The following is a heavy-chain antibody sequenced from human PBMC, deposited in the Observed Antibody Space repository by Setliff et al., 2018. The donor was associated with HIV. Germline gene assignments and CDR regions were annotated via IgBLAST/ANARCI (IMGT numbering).Heavy chain of an antibody. Sequence: PGGSLRLSCAASGFTFSDYPMNWVRQAPGKGLEWVAVISYDGSNKYYADSVKGRFTISRDNSKNTVYLQMNSLRPEDTAVYYCARDLPGYYSHGSGPLWGQGTLVTVSS. CDR1: GFTFSDYP. D-gene: IGHD3-22*01. J-gene: IGHJ4*02. V-gene: IGHV3-30*04. CDR2: ISYDGSNK. CDR3: ARDLPGYYSHGSGPL.